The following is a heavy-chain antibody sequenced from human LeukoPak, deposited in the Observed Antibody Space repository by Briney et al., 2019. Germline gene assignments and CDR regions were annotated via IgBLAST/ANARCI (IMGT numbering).Heavy chain of an antibody. Sequence: GASVKVSCKASGGTFSSYAISWVRQAPGQGLEWMGWISAYNGNTNYAQKLQGRVTMTTDTSTSTAYMELRSLRSDDTAVYYCARDCSNTSCYASWYYYGMDVWGQGTTVTVSS. CDR1: GGTFSSYA. J-gene: IGHJ6*02. CDR2: ISAYNGNT. V-gene: IGHV1-18*01. D-gene: IGHD2-2*01. CDR3: ARDCSNTSCYASWYYYGMDV.